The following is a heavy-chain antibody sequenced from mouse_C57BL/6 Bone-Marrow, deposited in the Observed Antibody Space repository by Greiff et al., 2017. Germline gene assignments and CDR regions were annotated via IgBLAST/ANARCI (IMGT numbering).Heavy chain of an antibody. Sequence: EVKLVESGGGLVQPGGSLKLSCAASGFTFSDYYMYWVRQTPEKRLEWVAYISNGGGSTYYPDTVKGRFTISRDNAKNTLYLQMSRLKSEDTAMYYCACTVVATYYAMDYWGQGTSVTVSS. CDR3: ACTVVATYYAMDY. CDR1: GFTFSDYY. D-gene: IGHD1-1*01. V-gene: IGHV5-12*01. CDR2: ISNGGGST. J-gene: IGHJ4*01.